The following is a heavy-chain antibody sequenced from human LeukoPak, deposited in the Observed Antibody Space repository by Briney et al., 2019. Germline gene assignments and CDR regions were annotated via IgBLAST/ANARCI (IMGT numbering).Heavy chain of an antibody. V-gene: IGHV3-66*01. CDR2: IYSGGST. CDR3: ARFSVAGANDY. J-gene: IGHJ4*02. Sequence: GGSLRLSCAASEFSVGSNYMTWVRQAPGKGLEWVSLIYSGGSTYYADSVKGRFTISRDNSKNSLYLQMNSLRAEDTAVYYCARFSVAGANDYWGQGTLVTVSS. D-gene: IGHD6-19*01. CDR1: EFSVGSNY.